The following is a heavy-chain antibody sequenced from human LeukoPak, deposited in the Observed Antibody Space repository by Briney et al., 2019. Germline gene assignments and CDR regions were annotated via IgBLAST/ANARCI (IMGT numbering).Heavy chain of an antibody. Sequence: TGGSLRLSCAASGFTFSSYAMSWVRQAPGKGLEWVSAIRGSGGSTYYADSVKGRFTISRYNSKNTLYLQMNSLRAEDTAVYYCAKDPPYQYCSGGSCYSGRNWFDPWGQGTLVTVSS. CDR1: GFTFSSYA. J-gene: IGHJ5*02. CDR3: AKDPPYQYCSGGSCYSGRNWFDP. CDR2: IRGSGGST. D-gene: IGHD2-15*01. V-gene: IGHV3-23*01.